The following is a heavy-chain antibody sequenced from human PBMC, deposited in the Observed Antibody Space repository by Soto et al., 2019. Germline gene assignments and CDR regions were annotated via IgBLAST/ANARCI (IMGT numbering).Heavy chain of an antibody. J-gene: IGHJ4*02. D-gene: IGHD3-16*01. V-gene: IGHV3-30*03. CDR2: ISNDGSYR. CDR3: ARQGPGGGGDY. CDR1: GFIFSSYG. Sequence: QVQLVESGGGVVPPGSSLRISCATSGFIFSSYGMYWVRQAPGKGLEWVAVISNDGSYRYYTDSMKGRFSIYRDNSKNTLNLQMSSLRPDDTALYYCARQGPGGGGDYWGQGTLVTVSA.